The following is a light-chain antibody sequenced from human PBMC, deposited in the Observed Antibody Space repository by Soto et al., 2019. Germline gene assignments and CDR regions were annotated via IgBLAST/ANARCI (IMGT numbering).Light chain of an antibody. Sequence: DIQMTQSPSSLSASVGDRVTINFRASQSISSYLNWYQQKPGKAPKLLIYAASSLQSGVPSRFSGSGSGTDFTLTISSLQPEDFATYYCQQSYSTPPTFGQGTRLEIK. V-gene: IGKV1-39*01. CDR1: QSISSY. J-gene: IGKJ5*01. CDR2: AAS. CDR3: QQSYSTPPT.